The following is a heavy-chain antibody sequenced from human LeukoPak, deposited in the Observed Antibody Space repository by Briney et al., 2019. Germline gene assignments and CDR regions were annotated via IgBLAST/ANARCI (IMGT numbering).Heavy chain of an antibody. CDR1: GLTFSSYS. J-gene: IGHJ4*02. Sequence: PGGSLRLSCAASGLTFSSYSMNWVRHAPGKGREWVSSISSSSSYIYYADSVKGRFTISRENSNNSLYLQMNSLRAEHTSVYLCARSTTVTTSFDYWGRGTVVPVSS. D-gene: IGHD4-17*01. CDR2: ISSSSSYI. CDR3: ARSTTVTTSFDY. V-gene: IGHV3-21*01.